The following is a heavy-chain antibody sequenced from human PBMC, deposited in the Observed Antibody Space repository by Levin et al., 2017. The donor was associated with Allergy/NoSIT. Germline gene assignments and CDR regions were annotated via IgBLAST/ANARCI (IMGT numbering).Heavy chain of an antibody. CDR2: IFPSDSDT. Sequence: GGSLRLSCQASGYSFTSYWFGWVRQRPGKGLKWMGLIFPSDSDTRVSPSFQGQIIMSVDKSISTAYLQWSSLKASDSAMYYCARRDSDGSNSFDYWGQGTLVTVSS. CDR1: GYSFTSYW. CDR3: ARRDSDGSNSFDY. J-gene: IGHJ4*02. V-gene: IGHV5-51*01. D-gene: IGHD4-23*01.